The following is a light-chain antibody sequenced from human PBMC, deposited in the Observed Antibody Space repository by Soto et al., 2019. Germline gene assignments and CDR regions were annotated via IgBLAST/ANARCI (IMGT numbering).Light chain of an antibody. CDR1: QSVSSY. V-gene: IGKV3-11*01. CDR2: YAS. J-gene: IGKJ5*01. CDR3: QQRSNWPPIT. Sequence: EIVLTQSPATLSLSPGERATLSCRASQSVSSYLAWYQQKPGQAPRLLIYYASNRATGIPARFSGSGSGTDFTITIISLEPEDFAVYYCQQRSNWPPITFGQGTRLEIK.